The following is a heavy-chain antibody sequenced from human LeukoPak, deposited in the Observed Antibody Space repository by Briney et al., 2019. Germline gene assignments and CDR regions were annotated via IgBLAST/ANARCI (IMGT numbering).Heavy chain of an antibody. Sequence: SETLSLTCTVSGGSISSYYWSRIRQPPGKGLEWIGYIYYSGSTNYNPSLKSRVTISVDTSKNQFSLKLSSVTAADTAVYYCATSGSYYYFDYWGQGTLVTVSS. D-gene: IGHD1-26*01. CDR1: GGSISSYY. J-gene: IGHJ4*02. CDR3: ATSGSYYYFDY. V-gene: IGHV4-59*01. CDR2: IYYSGST.